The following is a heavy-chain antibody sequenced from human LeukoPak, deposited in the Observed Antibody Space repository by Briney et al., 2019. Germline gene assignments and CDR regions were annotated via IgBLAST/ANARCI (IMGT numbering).Heavy chain of an antibody. J-gene: IGHJ3*02. V-gene: IGHV4-59*01. CDR3: ARSNWNSAFDI. Sequence: ASETLSLTCTVSGGSISSYYWSWIRQPPGKGLEWIGYIYYSGSTNYNPSLKSRVTISVDTSKNQFSLKLSSVTAADTAVYYCARSNWNSAFDIWGQETMVTVSS. CDR1: GGSISSYY. CDR2: IYYSGST. D-gene: IGHD1-1*01.